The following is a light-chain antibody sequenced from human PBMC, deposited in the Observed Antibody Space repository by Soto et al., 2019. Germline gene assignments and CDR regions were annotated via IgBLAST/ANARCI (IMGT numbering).Light chain of an antibody. J-gene: IGLJ1*01. V-gene: IGLV1-40*01. CDR2: SNA. CDR1: GSNIGTGYD. Sequence: QSVLTQPPSVSAAPGQRVTISCTGRGSNIGTGYDVHWYQQLPGTAPKLLIYSNANRPSGVPDRFSGSKSGTSASLAITGLQAEDEADYYCQSYDSSLSSYVFGTGTKVTVL. CDR3: QSYDSSLSSYV.